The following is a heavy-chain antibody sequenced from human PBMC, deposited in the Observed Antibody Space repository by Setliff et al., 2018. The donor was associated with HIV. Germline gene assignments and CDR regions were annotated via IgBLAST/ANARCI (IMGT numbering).Heavy chain of an antibody. Sequence: GGSLRLSCAASGLTFSSYAMSWVRQAPGKGLEWVSSISGSGGSPYYADSVKGRFTISRDNSKNTLYLQMSSLRAEDTAVYYCVKARVDGDYYYYYYMDVWGKGTTVTVSS. CDR2: ISGSGGSP. J-gene: IGHJ6*03. V-gene: IGHV3-23*01. D-gene: IGHD4-17*01. CDR1: GLTFSSYA. CDR3: VKARVDGDYYYYYYMDV.